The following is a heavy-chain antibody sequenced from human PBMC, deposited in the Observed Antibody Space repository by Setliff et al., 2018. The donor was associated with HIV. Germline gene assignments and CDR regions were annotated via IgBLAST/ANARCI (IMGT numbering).Heavy chain of an antibody. Sequence: SETLSLTCAVYGTSFSGYCWNWIRQSPGKGLEWIGEVDHSGGTKFNPSLKSRVTISLKTSKNQFSLSLSSVTVADTGLYFCARRAGNYLDYWGQGTLVTVSS. CDR3: ARRAGNYLDY. CDR2: VDHSGGT. J-gene: IGHJ4*02. V-gene: IGHV4-34*01. CDR1: GTSFSGYC.